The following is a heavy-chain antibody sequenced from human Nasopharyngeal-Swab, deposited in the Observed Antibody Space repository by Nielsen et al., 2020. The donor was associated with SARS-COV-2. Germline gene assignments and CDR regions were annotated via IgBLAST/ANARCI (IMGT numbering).Heavy chain of an antibody. J-gene: IGHJ6*03. CDR1: GGTLNGFH. Sequence: SETLSLTCGLFGGTLNGFHWKWIRQTPGKGLGWIGEINDRGSGNYNPSLRSRVTISAGTSNIQFSLKLNSVTAADTAVYYCARGQDAYYYMDVWGEGTTVTVSS. D-gene: IGHD2-15*01. CDR3: ARGQDAYYYMDV. CDR2: INDRGSG. V-gene: IGHV4-34*01.